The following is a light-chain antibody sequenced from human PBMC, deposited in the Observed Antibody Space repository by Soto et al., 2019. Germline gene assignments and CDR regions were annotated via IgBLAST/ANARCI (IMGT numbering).Light chain of an antibody. V-gene: IGLV4-69*01. CDR3: QTWGTGIPV. CDR1: SGHSSYA. J-gene: IGLJ2*01. CDR2: LNSDGSH. Sequence: QPVLTQSPSASASLGASVKLTCTLSSGHSSYAIAWHQQQPEKGPRYLMKLNSDGSHSKGDGIPDRFSGSSSGAERYLTISSLPSEDEADYYCQTWGTGIPVFGGGTQLTVL.